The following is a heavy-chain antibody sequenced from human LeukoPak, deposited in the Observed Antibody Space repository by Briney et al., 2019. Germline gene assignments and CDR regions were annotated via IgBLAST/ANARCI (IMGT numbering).Heavy chain of an antibody. V-gene: IGHV1-8*01. CDR2: MDPNSGNT. CDR1: GYTFINYD. Sequence: ASVKVSCKASGYTFINYDINWVRQAPGQGLEWMGWMDPNSGNTGFAQKFQGRVAMTRDSSISTAYMELSSLRSDDSAVYYCARMDYCGGYRNPNWFDPWAGEPWSSSPQ. CDR3: ARMDYCGGYRNPNWFDP. D-gene: IGHD2-21*01. J-gene: IGHJ5*02.